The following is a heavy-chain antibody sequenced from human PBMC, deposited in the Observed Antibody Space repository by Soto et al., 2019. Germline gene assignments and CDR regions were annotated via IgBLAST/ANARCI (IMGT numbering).Heavy chain of an antibody. D-gene: IGHD6-13*01. CDR2: IIPIFGTA. V-gene: IGHV1-69*13. Sequence: SVKVSCKASGGTFSSYAISWVRQAPGQGLEWMGGIIPIFGTANYAQKFQGRVTITADESTSTAYMELSSLRSEDTAVYYCARVSSSWPATYYYYGMDVWGQGTTVTVSS. CDR1: GGTFSSYA. CDR3: ARVSSSWPATYYYYGMDV. J-gene: IGHJ6*02.